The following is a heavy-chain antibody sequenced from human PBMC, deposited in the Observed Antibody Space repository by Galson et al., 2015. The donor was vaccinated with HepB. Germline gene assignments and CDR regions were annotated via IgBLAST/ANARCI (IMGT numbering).Heavy chain of an antibody. CDR1: GFTFDDYA. J-gene: IGHJ4*02. CDR2: ISWNSGSI. D-gene: IGHD1-7*01. Sequence: SLRLSCAASGFTFDDYAMHWVRQAPGKGLEWVSGISWNSGSIGYADSVKGRFTISRDNAKNSLYLQMNSLRAEDTALYYCAKDISGGNYGPFDYWGQGTLVTVSS. CDR3: AKDISGGNYGPFDY. V-gene: IGHV3-9*01.